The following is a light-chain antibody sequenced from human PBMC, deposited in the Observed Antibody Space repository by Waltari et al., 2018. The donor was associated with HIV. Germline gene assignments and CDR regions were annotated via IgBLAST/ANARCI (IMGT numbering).Light chain of an antibody. J-gene: IGLJ1*01. V-gene: IGLV1-44*01. CDR1: SSNIGSFS. Sequence: QSVLTQPPSASGTPGQTVTISCSGSSSNIGSFSVSWYQQLPLTAPKLLIYNNPQRPSGVPDRFSGSKSGTSASLAISGLQSEDEADYYCAAWDDSLNGYVFGPGTKVTVL. CDR3: AAWDDSLNGYV. CDR2: NNP.